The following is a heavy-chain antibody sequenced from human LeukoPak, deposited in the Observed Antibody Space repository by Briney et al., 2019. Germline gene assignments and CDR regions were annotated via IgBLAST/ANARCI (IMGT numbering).Heavy chain of an antibody. V-gene: IGHV3-7*01. CDR3: AREIPSSGWYIEELNHDAFDI. CDR2: IKQDGSEK. D-gene: IGHD6-19*01. J-gene: IGHJ3*02. Sequence: GGSLRLSCAASGFTFISYWMSWVRQAPGKGLEWVANIKQDGSEKYYVGSVKGRFTISRDNAKNSLYLQMNSLRAEDTAVYYCAREIPSSGWYIEELNHDAFDIWGQGTMVTVSS. CDR1: GFTFISYW.